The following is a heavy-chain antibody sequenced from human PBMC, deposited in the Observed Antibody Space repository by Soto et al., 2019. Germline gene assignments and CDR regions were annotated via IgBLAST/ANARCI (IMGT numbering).Heavy chain of an antibody. CDR2: ISYDGSNK. D-gene: IGHD1-1*01. CDR1: GFTFSSFA. CDR3: ARDSTTRFYFDY. V-gene: IGHV3-30-3*01. J-gene: IGHJ4*02. Sequence: QVQLVESGGGVVQPGRSLRLSCAASGFTFSSFAMNWVRQAQGKGLEWVAVISYDGSNKKFADSVKGRFTISRDNARNTLYLQMSNLRPEDTAVYHCARDSTTRFYFDYWGQGTLVTVSS.